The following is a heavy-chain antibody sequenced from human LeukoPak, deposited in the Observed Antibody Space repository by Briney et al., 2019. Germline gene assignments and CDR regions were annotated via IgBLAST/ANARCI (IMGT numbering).Heavy chain of an antibody. D-gene: IGHD6-19*01. CDR2: IYYSGST. Sequence: SETLSLTCPVSGGSIRSSSYYCGWIRQPPGKGLEWIGSIYYSGSTYYNPSLKSRVTISVDTSKNQFSLKLSSVTAADTAVYYCARHGGYSSGWYESDYWGQGTLVTVSS. V-gene: IGHV4-39*01. J-gene: IGHJ4*02. CDR1: GGSIRSSSYY. CDR3: ARHGGYSSGWYESDY.